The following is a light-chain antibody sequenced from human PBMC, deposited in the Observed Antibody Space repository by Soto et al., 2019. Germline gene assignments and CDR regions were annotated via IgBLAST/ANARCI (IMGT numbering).Light chain of an antibody. J-gene: IGKJ2*01. Sequence: EIVMTQSPATLSVSPGERATLSCRASQSVSSNLAWYQQKPGQAPRLLIYGASTRATGIPARFSGSGSGTEFTLTISSLQSEDFATYYCQNYNSALFTFGQGTKLEIK. CDR1: QSVSSN. CDR3: QNYNSALFT. CDR2: GAS. V-gene: IGKV3-15*01.